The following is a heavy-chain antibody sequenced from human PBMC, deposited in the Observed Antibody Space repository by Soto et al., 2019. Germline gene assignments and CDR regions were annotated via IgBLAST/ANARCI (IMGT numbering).Heavy chain of an antibody. Sequence: EVQLVESGGGLVQPGGSLRLSCAASGFTVSSNYMSWVRQAPGKGLEWVSVIYSGGSTYYADSVKGRFTISRDNSKNTLYLQMNGVRAGDTAVYYCAREGVAYGDSDYWGQGPLVTVSS. J-gene: IGHJ4*02. V-gene: IGHV3-66*01. CDR1: GFTVSSNY. CDR2: IYSGGST. CDR3: AREGVAYGDSDY. D-gene: IGHD4-17*01.